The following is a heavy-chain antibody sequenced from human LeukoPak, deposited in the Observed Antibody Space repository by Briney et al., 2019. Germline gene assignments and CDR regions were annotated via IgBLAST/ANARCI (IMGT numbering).Heavy chain of an antibody. D-gene: IGHD4-17*01. J-gene: IGHJ6*02. CDR3: ARAPRPANDYGDYYYYYGMDV. CDR2: INHSGSI. CDR1: GGSFRGYY. V-gene: IGHV4-34*01. Sequence: SETLSLTCAVYGGSFRGYYWSWIRQPPEKGLEWIGEINHSGSINYNPSLKSRVTISVDTSKNQFSLKLSSVTAADTAVYYCARAPRPANDYGDYYYYYGMDVWGQGTTVTVSS.